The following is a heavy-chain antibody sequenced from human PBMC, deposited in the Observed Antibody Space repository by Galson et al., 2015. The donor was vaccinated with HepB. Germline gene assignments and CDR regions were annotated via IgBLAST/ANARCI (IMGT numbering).Heavy chain of an antibody. D-gene: IGHD3-22*01. V-gene: IGHV7-4-1*02. CDR2: INTNTGNP. CDR3: ARVWDDSSGYYFRHDL. J-gene: IGHJ2*01. Sequence: SVKVSCKASGFPFNLYGLNWVRQAPGQGLEWLGWINTNTGNPTFAQGLAGRFVFSLDTSVSTAYLQISSLKAADTAVYYCARVWDDSSGYYFRHDLWGRGTLVTVSS. CDR1: GFPFNLYG.